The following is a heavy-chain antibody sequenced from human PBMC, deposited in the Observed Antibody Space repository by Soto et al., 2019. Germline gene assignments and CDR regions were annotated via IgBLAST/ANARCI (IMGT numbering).Heavy chain of an antibody. CDR2: IIPIFGTA. J-gene: IGHJ6*02. Sequence: QVQLVQSGAEVKKPGSSVKVSCKASGGTFSSYAISWVRQAPGQGLEWMGGIIPIFGTANYAQKFQGRVTITADESPRTAYMELSSLRSEDTAVYYCARGRIEVAGNYYGMDVWGQGTTVTVSS. D-gene: IGHD6-19*01. V-gene: IGHV1-69*01. CDR3: ARGRIEVAGNYYGMDV. CDR1: GGTFSSYA.